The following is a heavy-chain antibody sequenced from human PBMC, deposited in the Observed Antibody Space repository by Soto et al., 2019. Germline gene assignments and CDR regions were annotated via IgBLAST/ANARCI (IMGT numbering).Heavy chain of an antibody. CDR3: ATDLLLAAGTQGY. CDR1: GYTLTELS. Sequence: GASVKVSCKVSGYTLTELSMHWVRQAPGKGLEWMGGFDPEDGKTIYAQKFQGRVTMTEDTSTDTAYMELSSLRSEDTAVHYCATDLLLAAGTQGYWGQGTLVTVSS. D-gene: IGHD6-13*01. J-gene: IGHJ4*02. V-gene: IGHV1-24*01. CDR2: FDPEDGKT.